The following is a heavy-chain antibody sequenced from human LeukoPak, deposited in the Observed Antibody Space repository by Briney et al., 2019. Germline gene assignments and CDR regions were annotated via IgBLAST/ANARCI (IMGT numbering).Heavy chain of an antibody. D-gene: IGHD2-2*01. V-gene: IGHV3-7*01. CDR3: ARDIVVVPATFDY. J-gene: IGHJ4*02. CDR1: GFSLSSYE. Sequence: GGSLRLSCAASGFSLSSYEMNWVRQAPGKGLEWVANINQDGGEKFYVDSVKGRFTISRDNAKNSLYLQMNSLRAEDTAMYYCARDIVVVPATFDYWGQGTLVSVSS. CDR2: INQDGGEK.